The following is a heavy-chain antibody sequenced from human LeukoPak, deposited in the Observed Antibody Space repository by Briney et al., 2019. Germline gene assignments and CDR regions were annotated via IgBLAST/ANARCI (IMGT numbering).Heavy chain of an antibody. J-gene: IGHJ3*02. Sequence: ASVKVSCKASGGTFSSYAISWVRQAPGQGLEWMGGIIPIFGTANYAQKFQGRVTITADKSTSTAYMELSSLRSEDTAVYYCAGVGPSYGNAFDIWGQGTMVTVSS. D-gene: IGHD5-18*01. CDR3: AGVGPSYGNAFDI. V-gene: IGHV1-69*06. CDR2: IIPIFGTA. CDR1: GGTFSSYA.